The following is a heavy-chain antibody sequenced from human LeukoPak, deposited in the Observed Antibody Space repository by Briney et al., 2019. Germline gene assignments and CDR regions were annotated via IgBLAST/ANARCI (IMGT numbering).Heavy chain of an antibody. CDR3: ARDQRIKVGATFDY. Sequence: SGGSLRLSCAASGFTFSSYSMNWVRQAPGKGLEWVSSISSSSSYIYYADSVKGRFTISRDNAKNSLYLQMNSLRAEDTAVYYCARDQRIKVGATFDYWGQGTLVTVSS. CDR1: GFTFSSYS. J-gene: IGHJ4*02. V-gene: IGHV3-21*01. CDR2: ISSSSSYI. D-gene: IGHD1-26*01.